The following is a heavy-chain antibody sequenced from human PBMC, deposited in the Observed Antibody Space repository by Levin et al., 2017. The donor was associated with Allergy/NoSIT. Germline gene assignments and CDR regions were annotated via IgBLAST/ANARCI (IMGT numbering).Heavy chain of an antibody. Sequence: GGSLRLSCKGSGYSFTSYWIGWVRQMPGKGLEWMGIIYPGDSDTRYSPSFQGQVTISADKSISTAYLQWSSLKASDTAMYYCARSEQIYWYFDLWGRGTLVTVSS. D-gene: IGHD1-26*01. J-gene: IGHJ2*01. CDR2: IYPGDSDT. V-gene: IGHV5-51*01. CDR1: GYSFTSYW. CDR3: ARSEQIYWYFDL.